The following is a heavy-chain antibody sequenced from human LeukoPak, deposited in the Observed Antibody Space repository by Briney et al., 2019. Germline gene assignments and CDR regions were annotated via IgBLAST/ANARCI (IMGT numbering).Heavy chain of an antibody. CDR1: GFTFSSYS. CDR2: ISSSSSYI. V-gene: IGHV3-21*01. Sequence: PGGSLRLSCAASGFTFSSYSMNWVRQAPGKGLEWVSSISSSSSYIYYADSVKGRFTISRDNAKNSLYLQMNSLRAEDTAVYYCARGSYDYVWGSYRYTFNFDYWGQGTLVTVSS. D-gene: IGHD3-16*02. CDR3: ARGSYDYVWGSYRYTFNFDY. J-gene: IGHJ4*02.